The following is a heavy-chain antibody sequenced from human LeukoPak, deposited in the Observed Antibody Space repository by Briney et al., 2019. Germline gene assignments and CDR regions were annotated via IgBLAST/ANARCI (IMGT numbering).Heavy chain of an antibody. CDR1: GGSISSISNY. Sequence: SETLSLTCTVSGGSISSISNYWGWIRQPPGKGLEYIGSVSYSGSTYYNPSLKSRVTMSAGTSKNQFSLKLSSVTAADTAVYYCARLTPYSGSPLDDYWGQGTLVTVSS. CDR3: ARLTPYSGSPLDDY. V-gene: IGHV4-39*01. D-gene: IGHD1-26*01. J-gene: IGHJ4*02. CDR2: VSYSGST.